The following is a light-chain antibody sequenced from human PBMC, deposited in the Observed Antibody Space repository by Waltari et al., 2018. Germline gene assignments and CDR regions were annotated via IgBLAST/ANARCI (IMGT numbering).Light chain of an antibody. V-gene: IGKV1-5*03. CDR1: QSVSTR. CDR2: KAS. J-gene: IGKJ2*01. Sequence: DIQMTQSPSTVSASVGDTVPIPCRASQSVSTRLAWYQQTPGKVHQLLIYKASRLETGVPSRFSGGGSGTEFSLTISNLQPEDFATYYCQQYESSPFTFGQGTKLEI. CDR3: QQYESSPFT.